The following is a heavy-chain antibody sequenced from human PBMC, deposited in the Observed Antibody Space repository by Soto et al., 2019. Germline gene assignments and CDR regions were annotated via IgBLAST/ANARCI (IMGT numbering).Heavy chain of an antibody. D-gene: IGHD5-18*01. Sequence: GGSLRLSCAGSGFAFSNAGINWVRQAPGKGLEWVSSISFSGDNTRYADSVKGRFTVSRDNSKNTLYLQMHSLRAEDTAVYYCAIQRGYSYGYPFDFWGQGTLVTVSS. V-gene: IGHV3-23*01. CDR1: GFAFSNAG. J-gene: IGHJ4*02. CDR3: AIQRGYSYGYPFDF. CDR2: ISFSGDNT.